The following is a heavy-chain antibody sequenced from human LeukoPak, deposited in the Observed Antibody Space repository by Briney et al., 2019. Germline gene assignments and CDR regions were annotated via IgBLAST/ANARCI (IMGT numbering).Heavy chain of an antibody. CDR3: ARALGDWGPTD. Sequence: PSETLSLTCTVSGGSISSYYWSWIRQPAGKGLDWIGRVYISGSTNYNPSLKSRVTMSVDTSKNQFSLKLSSVTAADTAVYYCARALGDWGPTDWGQGTLVTVSS. CDR2: VYISGST. V-gene: IGHV4-4*07. J-gene: IGHJ4*02. CDR1: GGSISSYY. D-gene: IGHD2-21*02.